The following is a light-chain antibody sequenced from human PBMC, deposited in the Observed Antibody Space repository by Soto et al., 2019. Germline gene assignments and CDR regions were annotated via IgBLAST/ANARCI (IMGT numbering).Light chain of an antibody. V-gene: IGLV1-40*01. J-gene: IGLJ2*01. CDR2: GNN. CDR1: TSNLGAGYD. Sequence: QAVVTQPPSVSGAPGQRVTISCTGSTSNLGAGYDVQWYQQLPGTAPKLLIYGNNNRPSGVPDRFSGSKSGTSASLAIAGLQAEDEADYYCAAWDDSLSGSVLFGGGTKLTVL. CDR3: AAWDDSLSGSVL.